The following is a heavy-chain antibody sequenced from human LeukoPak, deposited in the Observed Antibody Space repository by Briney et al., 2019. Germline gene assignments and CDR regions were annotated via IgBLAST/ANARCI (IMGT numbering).Heavy chain of an antibody. J-gene: IGHJ6*03. V-gene: IGHV4-59*01. CDR2: IYYSGST. D-gene: IGHD3-22*01. Sequence: PSETLSLACTVSGGSISSYYWSWIRQPPGKGLEWIGNIYYSGSTNYNPSLKSRVTISVDTLKNQFSLELSSVTAADTAVYYCTRGSIAYYYMDVWGKGTTVTIPS. CDR1: GGSISSYY. CDR3: TRGSIAYYYMDV.